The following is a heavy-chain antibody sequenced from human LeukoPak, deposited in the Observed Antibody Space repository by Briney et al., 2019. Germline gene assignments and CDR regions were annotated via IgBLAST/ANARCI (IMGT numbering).Heavy chain of an antibody. CDR2: IYTSGST. D-gene: IGHD3-3*01. CDR1: GGSISSYY. J-gene: IGHJ5*02. CDR3: ARTLTTLSYYDFWSGYINWFDP. V-gene: IGHV4-4*07. Sequence: SETLSLTCTVSGGSISSYYWSWIRQPAGKGLEWIGRIYTSGSTNYNPSIKSRVTMSVDTSKNQFSLKLSSVTAADTAVYYCARTLTTLSYYDFWSGYINWFDPWGQGTLVTVSS.